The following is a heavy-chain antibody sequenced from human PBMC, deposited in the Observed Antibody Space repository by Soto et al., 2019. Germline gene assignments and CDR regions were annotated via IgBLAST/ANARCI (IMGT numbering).Heavy chain of an antibody. J-gene: IGHJ6*02. Sequence: SETLCLTWSVSGGYLSSGRYCWGWKQQHQGKGMVWIGTFYYSGSTHYNPSLASRVTISVDTSKNQFSLKVTSVTAADTAMYYCAILVGYCSSTSCYGYYGMDVWRQGTTVTVSS. CDR3: AILVGYCSSTSCYGYYGMDV. CDR2: FYYSGST. CDR1: GGYLSSGRYC. D-gene: IGHD2-2*01. V-gene: IGHV4-39*01.